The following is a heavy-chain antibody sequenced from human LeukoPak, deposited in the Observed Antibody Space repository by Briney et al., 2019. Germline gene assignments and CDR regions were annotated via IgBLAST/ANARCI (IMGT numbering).Heavy chain of an antibody. J-gene: IGHJ4*02. D-gene: IGHD3-9*01. V-gene: IGHV3-48*03. CDR3: ARDRYYDILTGYLD. Sequence: PGGSLRLSCAASGFTFSSYEMNWVRQAPGKGLEWVSYISSSGSTIYYADSVKGRFTISRDNAKNSLYLQMNSLRDEDTAVYYCARDRYYDILTGYLDWGQGTLVTVSS. CDR1: GFTFSSYE. CDR2: ISSSGSTI.